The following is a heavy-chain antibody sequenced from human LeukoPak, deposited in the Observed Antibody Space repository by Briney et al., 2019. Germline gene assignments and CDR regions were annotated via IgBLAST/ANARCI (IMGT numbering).Heavy chain of an antibody. V-gene: IGHV3-48*03. CDR3: ARVGQQLVQGYFDY. Sequence: QPGGSLRLSCAASGFTFSSYEMNWVRQAPGKGLEWVSYISSSGSTIYYADSVKGRFTISRDNAKNSLYLQMNRLRAEDTAVYHCARVGQQLVQGYFDYWGQGTLVTVSS. D-gene: IGHD6-13*01. CDR1: GFTFSSYE. CDR2: ISSSGSTI. J-gene: IGHJ4*02.